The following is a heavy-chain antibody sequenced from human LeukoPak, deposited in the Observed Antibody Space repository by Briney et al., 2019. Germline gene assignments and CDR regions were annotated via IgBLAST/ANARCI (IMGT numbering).Heavy chain of an antibody. CDR1: GFTLSNYD. V-gene: IGHV3-13*01. Sequence: PGGSLRLSCAASGFTLSNYDMHWVRQATGKGLEWVSGIDIPGNTYYPDSVKGRFTISRDNSKNTLYLQMNSLRAEATAVYYCAKDGGDYGDYENWFDPWGQGTLVTVSS. J-gene: IGHJ5*02. CDR2: IDIPGNT. CDR3: AKDGGDYGDYENWFDP. D-gene: IGHD4-17*01.